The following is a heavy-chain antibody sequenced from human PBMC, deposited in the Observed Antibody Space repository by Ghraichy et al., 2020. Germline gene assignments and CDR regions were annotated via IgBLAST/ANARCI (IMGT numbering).Heavy chain of an antibody. J-gene: IGHJ5*02. D-gene: IGHD3-22*01. Sequence: GESLRLSCAASGFTFSSYSMNWVRQAPGKGLEWVSSISSSSSYIYYADSVKGRFTISRDNAKNSLYLQMNSLRAEDTAVYYCARVRPYYYDSSGYFDPWGQGTLVTVSS. CDR2: ISSSSSYI. CDR1: GFTFSSYS. CDR3: ARVRPYYYDSSGYFDP. V-gene: IGHV3-21*01.